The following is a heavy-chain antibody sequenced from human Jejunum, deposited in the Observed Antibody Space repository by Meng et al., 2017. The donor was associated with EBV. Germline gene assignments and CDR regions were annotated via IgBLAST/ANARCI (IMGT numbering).Heavy chain of an antibody. CDR1: GFSPSTIGVG. D-gene: IGHD3-22*01. J-gene: IGHJ5*01. Sequence: QLPLKESGPTLVKPTQTLTLTCTFSGFSPSTIGVGVSWIRQPPGKALEWLALIYWDDDQRFSPSLRSRLTITKDTSKNQVVLTMTNMDPADTGTYFCAHFYDSSGYTDSWGQGTLVTVSS. CDR2: IYWDDDQ. V-gene: IGHV2-5*02. CDR3: AHFYDSSGYTDS.